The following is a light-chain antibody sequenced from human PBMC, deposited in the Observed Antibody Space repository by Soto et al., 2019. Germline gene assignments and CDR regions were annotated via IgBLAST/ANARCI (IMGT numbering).Light chain of an antibody. Sequence: LTQPRSVSGSPGQSVTISCTGTSGDVGRYSFVSWYQQHPGKAPKLILYDIYKRPSGVPDRFSGSKSGNTASLTTSGLQAEDETDYYCCSHAGSSVVFGTGTKVTVL. CDR3: CSHAGSSVV. V-gene: IGLV2-11*01. CDR1: SGDVGRYSF. CDR2: DIY. J-gene: IGLJ1*01.